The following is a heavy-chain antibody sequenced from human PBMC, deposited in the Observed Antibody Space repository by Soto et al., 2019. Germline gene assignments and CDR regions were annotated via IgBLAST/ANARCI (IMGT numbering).Heavy chain of an antibody. CDR1: GGSFSGYF. V-gene: IGHV4-34*01. CDR3: ARLQAAAGDNDLTFDY. Sequence: SETLSLTCSVYGGSFSGYFWGWIRQPPGKGLEWIGEINHSGSTNYNPSVKSRVSISINTSKNQFSLKLNSMTAADTALYYCARLQAAAGDNDLTFDYWGQGTLVTVSS. D-gene: IGHD6-13*01. J-gene: IGHJ4*02. CDR2: INHSGST.